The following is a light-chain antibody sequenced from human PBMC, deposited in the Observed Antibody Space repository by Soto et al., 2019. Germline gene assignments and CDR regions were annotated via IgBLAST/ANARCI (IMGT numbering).Light chain of an antibody. J-gene: IGLJ2*01. CDR1: SSDVGGYNY. V-gene: IGLV2-8*01. CDR2: EVN. Sequence: QSVLTQPPSASGSPGQSVTISCTGTSSDVGGYNYVSWYQQHPGKAPKLMIYEVNKWPSGVPDRFSGSKSGNTASLTVSGLQAEDEADYYCSSYAGSNNLVFGGGTKVTVL. CDR3: SSYAGSNNLV.